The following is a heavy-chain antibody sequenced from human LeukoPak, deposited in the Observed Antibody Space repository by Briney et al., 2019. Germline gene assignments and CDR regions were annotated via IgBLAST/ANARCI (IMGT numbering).Heavy chain of an antibody. CDR2: IRSKPYGGTT. Sequence: GSLRLSCTGSGFTFGDYALTWVRQAPGKGLEWVGFIRSKPYGGTTQYAASVKGRFTISRDDSKSIAYLQMTSLKTEDTAVYYCTREGLTDYDFWSGSPCDYWGQGTPVTVSS. J-gene: IGHJ4*02. V-gene: IGHV3-49*04. CDR1: GFTFGDYA. D-gene: IGHD3-3*01. CDR3: TREGLTDYDFWSGSPCDY.